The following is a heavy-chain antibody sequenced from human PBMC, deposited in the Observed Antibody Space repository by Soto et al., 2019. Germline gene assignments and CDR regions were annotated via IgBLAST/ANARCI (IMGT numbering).Heavy chain of an antibody. CDR2: ISYDGSNK. CDR3: AKAYCGGDCYDQGLQTNFDY. Sequence: GGSLRLSCAASGFTFSSYGMHWVRQAPGKGLEWVAVISYDGSNKYYADSVKGRFTISRDNSKNTLYLQMNSLRAEDTAVYYCAKAYCGGDCYDQGLQTNFDYWGQGTLVTVSS. V-gene: IGHV3-30*18. D-gene: IGHD2-21*01. J-gene: IGHJ4*02. CDR1: GFTFSSYG.